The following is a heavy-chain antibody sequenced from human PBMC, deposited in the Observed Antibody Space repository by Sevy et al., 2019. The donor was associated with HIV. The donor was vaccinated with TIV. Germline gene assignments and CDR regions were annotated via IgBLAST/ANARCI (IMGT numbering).Heavy chain of an antibody. CDR3: ARIKTGPSYPFDI. CDR1: GGSINNYY. CDR2: IYYSGST. J-gene: IGHJ3*02. Sequence: SETLSLTCTVSGGSINNYYWSWIRQPPGKGLEWIGFIYYSGSTNYNPSLKSRLTMSIDTSKNHFSLNLSSVTAADTAVHYCARIKTGPSYPFDIWGQGTMVTVSS. V-gene: IGHV4-59*01.